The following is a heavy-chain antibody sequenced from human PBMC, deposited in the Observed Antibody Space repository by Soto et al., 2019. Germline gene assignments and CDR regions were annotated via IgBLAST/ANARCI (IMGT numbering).Heavy chain of an antibody. CDR1: GYTFTSYG. D-gene: IGHD3-3*01. Sequence: ASVKVSCKASGYTFTSYGISWVRQAPGQGLEWMGWISAYNGNTNYAQKLQGRVTMTTDTSTSTAYMELRSLRSDDTAVYYCARVGRITIVGVVIDGHFDYWGQGTLVTVSS. CDR3: ARVGRITIVGVVIDGHFDY. CDR2: ISAYNGNT. J-gene: IGHJ4*02. V-gene: IGHV1-18*01.